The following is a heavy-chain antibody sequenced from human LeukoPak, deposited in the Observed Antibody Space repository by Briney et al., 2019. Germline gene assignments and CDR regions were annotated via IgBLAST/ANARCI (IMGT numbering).Heavy chain of an antibody. CDR3: AGDITYTWYYY. CDR2: IHSSGRI. CDR1: DGSISGYY. D-gene: IGHD6-13*01. Sequence: PSETLSLTCTVSDGSISGYYWSWIRQPPGKGLEWIGYIHSSGRINYNPSLKSRVTISVDTSRNHFSLRLSPVTTADTAVYYCAGDITYTWYYYWGQGTLVTVSS. J-gene: IGHJ4*02. V-gene: IGHV4-4*09.